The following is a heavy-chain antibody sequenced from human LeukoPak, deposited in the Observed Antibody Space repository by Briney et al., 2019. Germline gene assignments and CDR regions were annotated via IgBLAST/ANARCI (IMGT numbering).Heavy chain of an antibody. V-gene: IGHV3-74*03. D-gene: IGHD3-10*01. CDR2: INRDGSTT. J-gene: IGHJ4*02. CDR1: GFTFSNYW. CDR3: ARDKKSGESSEIDY. Sequence: QPGGSLRFSCAASGFTFSNYWVHWVRQAPGKGLVWVSRINRDGSTTKYADSVKGRFTVSRDNAKNTLNLRMNSLRAEDTAVYYCARDKKSGESSEIDYWGQGTLVTVSS.